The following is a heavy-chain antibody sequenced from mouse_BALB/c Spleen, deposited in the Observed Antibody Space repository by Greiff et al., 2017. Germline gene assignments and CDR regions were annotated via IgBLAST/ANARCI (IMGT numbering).Heavy chain of an antibody. CDR1: GFTFSSYT. CDR3: ARRRDSPYYAMDY. Sequence: EVNVVESGGGLVQPGGSLKLSCAASGFTFSSYTMSWVRQTPEKRLEWVAYISNGGGSTYYPDTVKGRFTISRDNAKNTLYLQMSSLKSEDTAMYYCARRRDSPYYAMDYWGQGTSVTVSS. V-gene: IGHV5-12-2*01. CDR2: ISNGGGST. J-gene: IGHJ4*01.